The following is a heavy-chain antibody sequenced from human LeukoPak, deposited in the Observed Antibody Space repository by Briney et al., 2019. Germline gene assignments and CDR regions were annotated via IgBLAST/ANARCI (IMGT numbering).Heavy chain of an antibody. CDR2: IYYSGST. CDR1: GGSISSYY. V-gene: IGHV4-59*08. Sequence: SETLSLTCTVSGGSISSYYWSWIRQPPGKGLEWIGYIYYSGSTNSNPSLKSRVTISVDTSKNQFSLKLSSVTAADTAVYYCARHFHSSGLNHPGFDPWGQGTLVTVSS. J-gene: IGHJ5*02. D-gene: IGHD3-22*01. CDR3: ARHFHSSGLNHPGFDP.